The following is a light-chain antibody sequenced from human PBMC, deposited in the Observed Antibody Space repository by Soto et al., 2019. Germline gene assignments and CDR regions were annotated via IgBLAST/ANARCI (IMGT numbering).Light chain of an antibody. CDR2: DVS. Sequence: QSALTQPASVSGSPGQSITISCTGTSSDVGGYNSVSWYQQHPGKAPKLMIYDVSNRPSGVSNRFSGSKSVNTASLTISGLQAEDEADYYFSSYTSSSTVVFGGGTKLTVL. V-gene: IGLV2-14*03. CDR1: SSDVGGYNS. CDR3: SSYTSSSTVV. J-gene: IGLJ2*01.